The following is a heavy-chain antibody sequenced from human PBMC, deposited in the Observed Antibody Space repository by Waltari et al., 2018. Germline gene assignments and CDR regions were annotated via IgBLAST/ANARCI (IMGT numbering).Heavy chain of an antibody. CDR2: ISGSGSST. CDR3: AKAHYYDSSGYGY. J-gene: IGHJ4*02. V-gene: IGHV3-23*01. CDR1: GFTFSSYA. D-gene: IGHD3-22*01. Sequence: EVQLLESGGGLVQPGGSLRLSCAASGFTFSSYAMSWVRQAPGKGLEWVSAISGSGSSTYYADSVKGRFTISRDNSKNTLYLQMNSLRAEDTAVYYCAKAHYYDSSGYGYWGQGTLVTVSS.